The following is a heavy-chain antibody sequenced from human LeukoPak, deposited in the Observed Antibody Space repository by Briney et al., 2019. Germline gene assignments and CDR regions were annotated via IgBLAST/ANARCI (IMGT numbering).Heavy chain of an antibody. V-gene: IGHV4-34*01. Sequence: SETLSLTCAVYGGSFSGYYWSWIRQPPGKGLEWIGEINHSGSTNYNPSLKSRVTISVDTSKNQFSLKLSSVTAADTAVYYCARVISPNYYYDSSGYYYPYYYYYMDVWGKGTTVTVSS. CDR1: GGSFSGYY. J-gene: IGHJ6*03. CDR3: ARVISPNYYYDSSGYYYPYYYYYMDV. CDR2: INHSGST. D-gene: IGHD3-22*01.